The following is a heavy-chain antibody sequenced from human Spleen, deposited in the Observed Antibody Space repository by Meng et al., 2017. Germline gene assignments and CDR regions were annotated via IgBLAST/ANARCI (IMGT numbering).Heavy chain of an antibody. D-gene: IGHD3-10*01. CDR1: GGSFSGYY. CDR3: ASGYGSGSYYNWFDP. J-gene: IGHJ5*02. Sequence: QGQLQQWGPGLLKPSETLSLTCAVYGGSFSGYYWSWIRQPPGKGLEWIGEINHSGSTNYNPSLKSRVTISVDTSKNQFSLKLNSVTAADTAVYYCASGYGSGSYYNWFDPWGQGTLVTVSS. CDR2: INHSGST. V-gene: IGHV4-34*01.